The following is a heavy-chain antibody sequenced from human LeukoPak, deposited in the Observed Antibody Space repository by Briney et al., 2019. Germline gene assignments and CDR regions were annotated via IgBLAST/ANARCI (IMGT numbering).Heavy chain of an antibody. V-gene: IGHV4-34*01. CDR3: ARARGGYSYGYHY. CDR2: INHSGST. CDR1: GGSFSGYY. Sequence: PSETLSLTCAVYGGSFSGYYWSWIRQPPGKGLEWIGEINHSGSTNYNPSLKSRVTISVDTSKNQFSLKLSSVTAADTAVYYCARARGGYSYGYHYWGQGTLVTVSP. J-gene: IGHJ4*02. D-gene: IGHD5-18*01.